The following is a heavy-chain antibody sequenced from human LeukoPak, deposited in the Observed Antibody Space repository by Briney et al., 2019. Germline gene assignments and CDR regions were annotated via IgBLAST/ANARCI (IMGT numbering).Heavy chain of an antibody. Sequence: ASVKVSCKVSGYTLTELSMHWVRQAPGKGLEWMGGFDPEDGETIYAQKFQGRVTMTEDTSTDTAYMELSSLRSEDTAVYYCATVRAAAGGTDYWGQGTLVTVSS. CDR2: FDPEDGET. V-gene: IGHV1-24*01. CDR3: ATVRAAAGGTDY. D-gene: IGHD6-13*01. J-gene: IGHJ4*02. CDR1: GYTLTELS.